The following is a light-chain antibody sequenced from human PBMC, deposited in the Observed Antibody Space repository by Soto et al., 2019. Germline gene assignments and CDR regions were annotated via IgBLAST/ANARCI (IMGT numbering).Light chain of an antibody. V-gene: IGKV3-11*01. CDR2: DAS. CDR1: QSVSSY. Sequence: EIVLTQSPATLSLSPGERATLSCRASQSVSSYLAWYQQKPGQAPRLLVYDASNMATGIPARFSGSGSGTDFTLAISSLEPQDFAVYYCQQRGNSPPLTFGGGTKVQI. CDR3: QQRGNSPPLT. J-gene: IGKJ4*01.